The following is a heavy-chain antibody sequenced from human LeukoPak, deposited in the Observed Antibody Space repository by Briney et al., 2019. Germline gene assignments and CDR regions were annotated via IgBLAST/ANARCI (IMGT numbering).Heavy chain of an antibody. CDR1: GFTFSSYG. V-gene: IGHV3-30*18. CDR2: ISYDGSNK. D-gene: IGHD3-10*01. J-gene: IGHJ4*02. Sequence: GGSLRLSCAASGFTFSSYGMHWVRQAPGKGLEWVAVISYDGSNKYYADSVKGRFTISRDNSKNTLYLQMNSLRAEDTAVYYCAKRWAYGSGSYTSDFDYWGQGTLVTVSP. CDR3: AKRWAYGSGSYTSDFDY.